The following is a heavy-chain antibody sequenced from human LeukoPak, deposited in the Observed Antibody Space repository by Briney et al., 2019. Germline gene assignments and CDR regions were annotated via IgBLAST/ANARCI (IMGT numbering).Heavy chain of an antibody. D-gene: IGHD2-2*01. Sequence: SETLSLTCAVYGGSFSGYYWSWIRQPPGKGLEWIGEINHSGSTNYNPSLKSRVTISVDTSKNQFSLKLSSVTAADTAVYYCARLGLYYYYYYGMDVWGQGTTVTVSS. J-gene: IGHJ6*02. CDR3: ARLGLYYYYYYGMDV. V-gene: IGHV4-34*01. CDR2: INHSGST. CDR1: GGSFSGYY.